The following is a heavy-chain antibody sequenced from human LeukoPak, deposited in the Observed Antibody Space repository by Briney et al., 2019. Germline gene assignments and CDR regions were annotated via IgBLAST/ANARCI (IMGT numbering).Heavy chain of an antibody. Sequence: SETLPLTCAVYGGSFSGYYWSWIRQPPGKGLEWIGEINHSGSTNYNPSLKSRVTISADTSKNQFSLKLSSVTAADTAVYYCARFTHGRVTFFYYMDVWGKGTTVTVSS. D-gene: IGHD3-3*01. V-gene: IGHV4-34*01. CDR2: INHSGST. CDR3: ARFTHGRVTFFYYMDV. J-gene: IGHJ6*03. CDR1: GGSFSGYY.